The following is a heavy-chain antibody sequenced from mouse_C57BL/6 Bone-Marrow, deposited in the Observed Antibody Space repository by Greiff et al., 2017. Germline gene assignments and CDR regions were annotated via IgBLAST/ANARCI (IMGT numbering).Heavy chain of an antibody. V-gene: IGHV1-69*01. Sequence: QVQLQQPGAELVMPGASVKLSCKASGYTFTSYWMHWVKQRPGQGLEWIGEIDPSDSYTNYNQKFKGKSTLTVDKSSSTAYMQLSSLTSEDSAVYYCARSMGYGRALYYFDYWGKGTTLTVSS. CDR3: ARSMGYGRALYYFDY. J-gene: IGHJ2*01. D-gene: IGHD1-1*01. CDR1: GYTFTSYW. CDR2: IDPSDSYT.